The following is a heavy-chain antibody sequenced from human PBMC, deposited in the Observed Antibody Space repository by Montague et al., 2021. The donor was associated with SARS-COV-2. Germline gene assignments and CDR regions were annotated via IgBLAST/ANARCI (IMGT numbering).Heavy chain of an antibody. J-gene: IGHJ5*02. V-gene: IGHV4-59*02. CDR1: GGSVSSYY. CDR3: ARDRPPYYYDNSGHFLHGWFDP. Sequence: SKTLSLTCSVSGGSVSSYYLNWIQQTPGKGLEWIGNIYYSGSTNYNPSLKSRVTISVDTSKNQFSLKLSSVTAADTAVYYCARDRPPYYYDNSGHFLHGWFDPWGQGTLVTVSS. D-gene: IGHD3-22*01. CDR2: IYYSGST.